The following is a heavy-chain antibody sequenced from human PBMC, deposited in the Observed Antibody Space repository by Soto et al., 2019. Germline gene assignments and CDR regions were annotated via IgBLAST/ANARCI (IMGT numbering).Heavy chain of an antibody. CDR3: AREVGDKGGLAY. D-gene: IGHD1-26*01. CDR2: MNPNSVNT. Sequence: QVQLVQSGAEVKKPGASVKVSCKASGYTFTSYDINWVRQATGQGLEWMGWMNPNSVNTVYAQKFQGRVTMTRSTFISTAYMELSSLRSEDTAVYYCAREVGDKGGLAYWGQGTLVTVSS. V-gene: IGHV1-8*01. J-gene: IGHJ4*02. CDR1: GYTFTSYD.